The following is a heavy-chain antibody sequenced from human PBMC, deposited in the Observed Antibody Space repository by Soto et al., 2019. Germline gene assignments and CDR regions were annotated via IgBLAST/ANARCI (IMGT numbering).Heavy chain of an antibody. D-gene: IGHD1-1*01. CDR2: IYTSASI. CDR3: ARDREARYNFFSRLDV. CDR1: GADINTYS. V-gene: IGHV4-4*07. Sequence: SETLSLTCSVSGADINTYSWTWIRQPAGKGLEWIGRIYTSASINYNPSLKGRVTLSVDTSTNQVSLRLASVTAADTAIYYCARDREARYNFFSRLDVWGQGTSVKVSS. J-gene: IGHJ6*01.